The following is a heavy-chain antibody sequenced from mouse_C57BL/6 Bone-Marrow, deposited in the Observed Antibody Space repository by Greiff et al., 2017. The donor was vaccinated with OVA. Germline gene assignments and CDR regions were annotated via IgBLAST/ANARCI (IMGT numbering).Heavy chain of an antibody. V-gene: IGHV5-6*01. CDR3: ARRNYGSSSWFAY. Sequence: EVMLVESGGDLVKPGGSLKLSCAASGFTFSSYGMSWVRQTPDKRLEWVATISSGGSYTYYPDSVKGRFTISRDNAKNTLYLQMSSLKSEDTAMYYCARRNYGSSSWFAYWGQGTLVTVSA. D-gene: IGHD1-1*01. CDR2: ISSGGSYT. CDR1: GFTFSSYG. J-gene: IGHJ3*01.